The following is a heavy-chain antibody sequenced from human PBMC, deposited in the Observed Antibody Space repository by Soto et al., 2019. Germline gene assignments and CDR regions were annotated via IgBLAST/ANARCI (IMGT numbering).Heavy chain of an antibody. V-gene: IGHV4-31*03. CDR2: IYYSGST. CDR1: GGSISSGGYY. Sequence: PSETLSLTCTVSGGSISSGGYYWSWIRQHPGKGLEWIGYIYYSGSTYYNKSLKSRVTISVDTSKNQFSLKLSSVTAADTAVYYCARVTSISCYNILTGYYYYYYGMDVWGQGTTVTVSS. J-gene: IGHJ6*02. CDR3: ARVTSISCYNILTGYYYYYYGMDV. D-gene: IGHD3-9*01.